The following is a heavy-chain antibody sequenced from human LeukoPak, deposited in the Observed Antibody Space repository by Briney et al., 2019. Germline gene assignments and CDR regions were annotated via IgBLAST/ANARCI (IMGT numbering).Heavy chain of an antibody. J-gene: IGHJ4*02. CDR3: ARLNNGWWVDY. Sequence: SGTLSLTCSVFGGSISSYYWSWIRQPPGNGLEWIGYLYNSGGTKYNPSLKSRITISVDTSKNQFSLKLASVTAADTAVYYCARLNNGWWVDYWGQGTLVTVS. V-gene: IGHV4-59*01. CDR2: LYNSGGT. D-gene: IGHD6-19*01. CDR1: GGSISSYY.